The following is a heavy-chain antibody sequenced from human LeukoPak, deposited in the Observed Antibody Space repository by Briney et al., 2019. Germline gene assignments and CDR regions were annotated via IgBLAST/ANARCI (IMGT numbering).Heavy chain of an antibody. D-gene: IGHD3-10*01. CDR1: RFTFSRYG. J-gene: IGHJ4*02. V-gene: IGHV3-30*02. Sequence: PGGSLRLSCAASRFTFSRYGMHWVRQAPGKGLEWVAFIRYDGSNKYYADSVKGRFTISRDNSKNTLYLQMNSLRAEDTAVYYCAKGGSGSYYNVMDYWGQGTLVTVSS. CDR3: AKGGSGSYYNVMDY. CDR2: IRYDGSNK.